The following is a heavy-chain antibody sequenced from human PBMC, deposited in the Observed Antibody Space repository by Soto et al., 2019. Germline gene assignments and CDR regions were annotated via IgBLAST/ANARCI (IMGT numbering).Heavy chain of an antibody. J-gene: IGHJ1*01. CDR2: ISYDGSNE. D-gene: IGHD3-16*01. Sequence: ESGGGVVQPGRSLRLACAASGFTFSTYAMAWVRQAPGKGLEWLSIISYDGSNENYADSVKGRFTISRDNSKNIVYLHMNSLRAEDTALYFCAKEGPYINSWSSAGYLQHWGLGTQVTVSS. V-gene: IGHV3-30-3*02. CDR3: AKEGPYINSWSSAGYLQH. CDR1: GFTFSTYA.